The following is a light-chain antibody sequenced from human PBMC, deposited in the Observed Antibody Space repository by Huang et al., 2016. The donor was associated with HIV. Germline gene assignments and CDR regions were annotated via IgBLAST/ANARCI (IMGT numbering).Light chain of an antibody. CDR3: MQALQTWT. J-gene: IGKJ1*01. Sequence: DIVMTQSPLSLPVTPGAPASISCRSSQSLLHSNGYNYLDWYLQKPGQSPQLLVYLWSKRASGVPDRFSGSGSGTDFTLKISRVEAEDVGVYYCMQALQTWTFGQGTKVEIK. V-gene: IGKV2-28*01. CDR2: LWS. CDR1: QSLLHSNGYNY.